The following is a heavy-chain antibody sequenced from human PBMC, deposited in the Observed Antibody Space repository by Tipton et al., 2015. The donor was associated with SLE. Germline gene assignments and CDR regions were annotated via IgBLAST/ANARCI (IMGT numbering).Heavy chain of an antibody. V-gene: IGHV4-34*01. CDR3: ARDHLDV. J-gene: IGHJ6*02. Sequence: LRLSCAVYGGSFSGYYWSWIRQPPGKGLEWIGEINHSGSTNYNPSLKSRVTISVDTSKNQFSLKLSSVTAADTAVYYCARDHLDVWGQGTTVTVPS. CDR1: GGSFSGYY. CDR2: INHSGST.